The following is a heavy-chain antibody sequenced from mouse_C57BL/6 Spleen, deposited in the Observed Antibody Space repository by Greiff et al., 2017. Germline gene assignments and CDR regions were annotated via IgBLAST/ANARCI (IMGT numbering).Heavy chain of an antibody. CDR3: ARPYYGYDEGYAMDY. CDR2: IDPSDSYT. J-gene: IGHJ4*01. D-gene: IGHD2-9*01. CDR1: GYTFTSYW. Sequence: VQLQQPGAELVRPGTSVKLSCKASGYTFTSYWMHWVKQRPGQGLEWIGVIDPSDSYTNYNQKFKGKATLTVDTSSSTAYMQLSSLTSEDSAVYYCARPYYGYDEGYAMDYWGQGTSVTVSS. V-gene: IGHV1-59*01.